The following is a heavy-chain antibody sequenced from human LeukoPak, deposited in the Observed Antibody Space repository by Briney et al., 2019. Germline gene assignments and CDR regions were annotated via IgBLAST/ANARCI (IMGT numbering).Heavy chain of an antibody. J-gene: IGHJ4*02. CDR2: INHSGST. D-gene: IGHD2-2*01. V-gene: IGHV4-34*01. Sequence: PSETLSLTCAVYGGSFSGYYWSWTRQPPGKGLEWIGEINHSGSTNYNPSLKSRVAISVDTSKNQFSLKLSSVTAADTAVYYCARALTMPTHWGQGTLVTVSS. CDR1: GGSFSGYY. CDR3: ARALTMPTH.